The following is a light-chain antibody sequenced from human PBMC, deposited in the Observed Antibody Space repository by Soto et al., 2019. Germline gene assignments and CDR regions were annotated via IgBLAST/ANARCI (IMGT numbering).Light chain of an antibody. CDR2: DAS. CDR1: QSVGSY. Sequence: EIVLTPSPVTLSLSPVERATLSCRASQSVGSYLAWYQQTPGQAPRLLIYDASNRATGIPARFSGSGSGTDFTLTISSLEPEDFAVYYCQQRKNWQVTFGQGTRLEIK. V-gene: IGKV3-11*01. J-gene: IGKJ5*01. CDR3: QQRKNWQVT.